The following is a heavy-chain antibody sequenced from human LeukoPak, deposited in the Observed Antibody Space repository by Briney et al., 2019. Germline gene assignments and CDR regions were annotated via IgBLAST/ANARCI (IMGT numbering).Heavy chain of an antibody. CDR1: GYTFTSYY. CDR2: INPSGGST. V-gene: IGHV1-46*01. J-gene: IGHJ6*02. CDR3: ARSVTGLYYDFWSGYQGDMDV. D-gene: IGHD3-3*01. Sequence: ASVKVSCKASGYTFTSYYMHWVRQAPGQGLEWMGIINPSGGSTSYAQKFQGRVTMTRDTSTSTAYMELSSLRSEDTAVYYCARSVTGLYYDFWSGYQGDMDVWGRGTTVTVSS.